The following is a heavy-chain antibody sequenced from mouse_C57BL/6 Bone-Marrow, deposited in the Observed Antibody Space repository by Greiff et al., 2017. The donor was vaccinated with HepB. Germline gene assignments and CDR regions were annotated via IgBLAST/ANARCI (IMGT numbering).Heavy chain of an antibody. D-gene: IGHD2-1*01. CDR2: ISDGGSYT. CDR1: GFTFSSYA. J-gene: IGHJ4*01. CDR3: ARRGNYVEAMDY. V-gene: IGHV5-4*01. Sequence: EVQLQESGGGLVKPGGSLKLSCAASGFTFSSYAMSWVRQTPEKRLEWVATISDGGSYTYYPDNVKGRFTISRDNAKNNLYLQMSHLKSEDTAMYYCARRGNYVEAMDYWGQGTSVTVSS.